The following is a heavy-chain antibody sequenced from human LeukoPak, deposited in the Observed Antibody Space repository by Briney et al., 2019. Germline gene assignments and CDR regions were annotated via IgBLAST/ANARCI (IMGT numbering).Heavy chain of an antibody. CDR3: ARAVAADAFDI. J-gene: IGHJ3*02. CDR2: IYHSGST. D-gene: IGHD6-19*01. V-gene: IGHV4-4*02. Sequence: SETLPLTCAVSGGSISSSNWWSWVCQPPGKGLEWIGEIYHSGSTNYNPSLKSRVTISVDKSKNQFSLKLSSVTAADTAVYYCARAVAADAFDIWGQGTMVTVSS. CDR1: GGSISSSNW.